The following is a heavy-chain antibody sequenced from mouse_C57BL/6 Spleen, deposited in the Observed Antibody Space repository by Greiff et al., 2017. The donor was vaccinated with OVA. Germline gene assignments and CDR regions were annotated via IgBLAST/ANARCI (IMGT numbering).Heavy chain of an antibody. CDR2: IRNKANGYTT. J-gene: IGHJ2*01. CDR1: GFTFTDYY. Sequence: EVMLVESGGGLVQPGGSLSLSCAASGFTFTDYYMSWVRQPPGKALEWLGFIRNKANGYTTEYSASVKGRFTISRDNSQSILYLQMNALRAKDSATYYGARYMADYDGGDYFDYWGQGTTLTVSS. D-gene: IGHD2-4*01. CDR3: ARYMADYDGGDYFDY. V-gene: IGHV7-3*01.